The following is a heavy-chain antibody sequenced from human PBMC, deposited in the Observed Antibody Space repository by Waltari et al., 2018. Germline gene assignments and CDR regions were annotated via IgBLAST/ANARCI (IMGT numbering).Heavy chain of an antibody. Sequence: QVQLVQSGAEVKKPVSSVKVSCKASGGTFSSYAISWVRQAPGQGLEWMGGIIPSFGTANYAQKFQGRVTITADESTSTAYMELSSLRSEDTAVYYCARDGAGYCSSTSCYTMAFQHWGQGTLVTVSS. D-gene: IGHD2-2*02. CDR1: GGTFSSYA. CDR3: ARDGAGYCSSTSCYTMAFQH. J-gene: IGHJ1*01. CDR2: IIPSFGTA. V-gene: IGHV1-69*12.